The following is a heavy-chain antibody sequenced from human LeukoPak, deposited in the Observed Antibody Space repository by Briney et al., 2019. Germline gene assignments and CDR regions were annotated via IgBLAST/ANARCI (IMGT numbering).Heavy chain of an antibody. D-gene: IGHD4-23*01. Sequence: GGSLRLSCAASGFTFDDYAMHWVRQAPGKGLEWVSLISGDGGSTYYADSVNGRFTISRDNSKNSLYLQMNSLRTEDTALYYCAKGVSPDRPYYYYYYYMDVWGKGTTVTVSS. CDR3: AKGVSPDRPYYYYYYYMDV. V-gene: IGHV3-43*02. CDR2: ISGDGGST. CDR1: GFTFDDYA. J-gene: IGHJ6*03.